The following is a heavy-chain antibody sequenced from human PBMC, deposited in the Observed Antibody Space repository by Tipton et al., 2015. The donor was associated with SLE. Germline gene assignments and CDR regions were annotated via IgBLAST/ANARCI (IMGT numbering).Heavy chain of an antibody. CDR2: ISDDGSNR. Sequence: TLSLTCNVSGGYLTNYYWSWIRQAPGKGLEWVAIISDDGSNRYYADSVKGRFTISRDFSKTTLYLQMNSLRAEDTAVYYCAKIDSNGWYYFDSWGQGTLVTVSA. CDR3: AKIDSNGWYYFDS. D-gene: IGHD6-19*01. J-gene: IGHJ4*02. V-gene: IGHV3-30*18. CDR1: GGYLTNYY.